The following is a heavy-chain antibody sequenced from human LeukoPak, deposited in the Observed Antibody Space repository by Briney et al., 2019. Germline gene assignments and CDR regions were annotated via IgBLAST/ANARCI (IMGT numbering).Heavy chain of an antibody. CDR1: GFTFSSYA. Sequence: GGSLRLSCAVSGFTFSSYAMSWARQAPGKGLEWVSGISVSGDNTYYADSAKGRFTISRDNSRDTLYLQMNSLRAEDTAVYYCAKATMVRGVIGLFDYWGQGTLVTVSS. D-gene: IGHD3-10*01. J-gene: IGHJ4*02. CDR2: ISVSGDNT. CDR3: AKATMVRGVIGLFDY. V-gene: IGHV3-23*01.